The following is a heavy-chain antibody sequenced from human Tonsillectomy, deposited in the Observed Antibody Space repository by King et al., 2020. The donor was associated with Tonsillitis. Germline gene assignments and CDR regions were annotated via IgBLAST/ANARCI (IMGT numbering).Heavy chain of an antibody. Sequence: QLQESGPGLVKPSQTLSLTCTVSGGSISSGGYYWSWIRQHPGKGLECIGYIYYSGSTSFNPYLKSRVTISVDTAKNQFSLKLSSVTAADTAVYYCARYNWNYRNWFDPWGQGTLVTVSS. CDR2: IYYSGST. D-gene: IGHD1-7*01. J-gene: IGHJ5*02. CDR1: GGSISSGGYY. V-gene: IGHV4-31*03. CDR3: ARYNWNYRNWFDP.